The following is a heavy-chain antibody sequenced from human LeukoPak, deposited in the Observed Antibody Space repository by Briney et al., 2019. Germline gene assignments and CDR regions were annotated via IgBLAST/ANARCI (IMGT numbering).Heavy chain of an antibody. D-gene: IGHD3-3*01. CDR2: IYSGDTA. J-gene: IGHJ4*02. CDR3: ARDLWDATGY. Sequence: PGGSLRLSCAVSGFTTNYMSWVRQAPGKGLDWVSVIYSGDTAYYADPVRGRFTISRDISKNTPYLQMNSLRPEDTAVYHCARDLWDATGYWGQGTLVTVSS. V-gene: IGHV3-66*02. CDR1: GFTTNY.